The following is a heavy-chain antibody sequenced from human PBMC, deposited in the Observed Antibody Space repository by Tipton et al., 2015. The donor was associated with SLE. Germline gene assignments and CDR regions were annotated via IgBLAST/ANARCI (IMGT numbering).Heavy chain of an antibody. CDR3: ARESRDDYYMDV. J-gene: IGHJ6*03. Sequence: TLSLTCTVSGGSISNYYWSWIRQSPGKGLEWIGYIYYSGHTDYNPPLKSRVTISVDTSKNQFSLKLSSVTAADTAVYYCARESRDDYYMDVWGKGTTVTVSS. CDR2: IYYSGHT. CDR1: GGSISNYY. V-gene: IGHV4-59*01. D-gene: IGHD3-10*01.